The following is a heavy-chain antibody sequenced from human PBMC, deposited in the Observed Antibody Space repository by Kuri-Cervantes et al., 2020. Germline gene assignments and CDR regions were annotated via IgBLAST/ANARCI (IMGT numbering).Heavy chain of an antibody. D-gene: IGHD2-21*02. CDR1: GFTFSSYA. J-gene: IGHJ4*02. CDR3: AKDYRSPSSDCLFDY. V-gene: IGHV3-23*01. CDR2: ISGSGGST. Sequence: GESLKISCAASGFTFSSYAMSWVRQAPGKGLEWVSAISGSGGSTYYADSVKGRFTISRDNSKNTLYLQMNSLRAEDTAVYYCAKDYRSPSSDCLFDYWGQGILVTVSS.